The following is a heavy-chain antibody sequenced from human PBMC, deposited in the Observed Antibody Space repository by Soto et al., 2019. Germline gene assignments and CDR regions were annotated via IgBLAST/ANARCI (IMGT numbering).Heavy chain of an antibody. V-gene: IGHV4-4*02. Sequence: QVQLQESGPGLVKPSGTLSLTCAVSGGSFTSNNWWTWVRQPPGQGLEWIGEIYRTGSTNYNPSLKSRVTISLDKSENQFSLKVTSRTAADTAGYYCASRDPGTSVDYWGQGNLVTVSS. D-gene: IGHD1-7*01. CDR1: GGSFTSNNW. J-gene: IGHJ4*02. CDR2: IYRTGST. CDR3: ASRDPGTSVDY.